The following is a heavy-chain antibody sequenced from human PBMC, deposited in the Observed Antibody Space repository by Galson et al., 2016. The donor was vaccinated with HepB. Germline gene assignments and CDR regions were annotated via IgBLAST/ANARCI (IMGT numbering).Heavy chain of an antibody. J-gene: IGHJ4*02. CDR1: GFTISSFA. V-gene: IGHV3-23*01. Sequence: SLRLSCAASGFTISSFAMSWVRQAPGKELEWISSFSNADKTYYSAVAEGRFTISRDNSRNALYLQMSGLRGDDTAVYYCAKDHRSFGWPCFESWGQGTLVTVSS. CDR2: FSNADKT. CDR3: AKDHRSFGWPCFES. D-gene: IGHD6-19*01.